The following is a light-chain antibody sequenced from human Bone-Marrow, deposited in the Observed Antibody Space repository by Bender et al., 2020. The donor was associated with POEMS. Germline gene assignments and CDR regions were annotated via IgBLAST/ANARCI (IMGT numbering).Light chain of an antibody. CDR3: CSYAGSTTRLYV. CDR2: EGT. Sequence: QSALTQPASVSGSPGQSITISCTGTISDVGAYNFVSWYQQPPGKAPKLIIYEGTKRPSGVSDRFSGSKSGNSASLTISGLQAEDEADYYCCSYAGSTTRLYVFGTGTKVTVL. CDR1: ISDVGAYNF. V-gene: IGLV2-23*01. J-gene: IGLJ1*01.